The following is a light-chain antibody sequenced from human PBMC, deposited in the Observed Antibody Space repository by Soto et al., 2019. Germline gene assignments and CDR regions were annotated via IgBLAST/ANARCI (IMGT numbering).Light chain of an antibody. V-gene: IGKV1-27*01. CDR1: QGISNY. J-gene: IGKJ4*01. CDR3: QKYNSAPLT. CDR2: AAS. Sequence: DIQMTQSPSSLSASVGDRVTITCRASQGISNYLAWYQQKPGKVPKLLIYAASTLQSGVPSRLSGSGSGTDFTLTIRSLQPEDGATYYCQKYNSAPLTFGGGTKVEIK.